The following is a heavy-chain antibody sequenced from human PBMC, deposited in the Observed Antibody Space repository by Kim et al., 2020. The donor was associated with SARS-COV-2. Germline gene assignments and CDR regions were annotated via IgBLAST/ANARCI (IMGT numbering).Heavy chain of an antibody. J-gene: IGHJ6*02. Sequence: GESLKISCKGSGYSFTSYWIGWVRQMPGKGLEWMGIIYPGDSDTRYSPSFQGQVTISADKSISTAYLQWSSLKASDTAMYYCARQLSCSGGSCYSRPYYGMDVWGQGTTVTVSS. V-gene: IGHV5-51*01. CDR1: GYSFTSYW. CDR3: ARQLSCSGGSCYSRPYYGMDV. CDR2: IYPGDSDT. D-gene: IGHD2-15*01.